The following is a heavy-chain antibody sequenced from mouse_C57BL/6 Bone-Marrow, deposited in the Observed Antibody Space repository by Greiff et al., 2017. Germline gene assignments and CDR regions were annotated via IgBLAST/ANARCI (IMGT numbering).Heavy chain of an antibody. Sequence: VQLQQPGAELVMPGASVTLSCKASGYTFTNYEMHWVKQTPGHGLEWIGEIDPAASDTDYNHKFKGKSILTVDKSSSTAYMELRSLTSEDSAVYYCTRWGGDYAGYLDDWGKGTTVTVSS. J-gene: IGHJ1*03. CDR2: IDPAASDT. V-gene: IGHV1-15*01. D-gene: IGHD2-4*01. CDR1: GYTFTNYE. CDR3: TRWGGDYAGYLDD.